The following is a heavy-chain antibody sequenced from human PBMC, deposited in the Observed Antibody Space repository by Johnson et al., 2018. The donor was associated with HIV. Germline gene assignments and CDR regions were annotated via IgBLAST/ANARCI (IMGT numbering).Heavy chain of an antibody. V-gene: IGHV3-20*04. J-gene: IGHJ3*02. D-gene: IGHD1-26*01. CDR1: GFTFDDYG. CDR2: INWNGGST. CDR3: ARGGPLVGAPMGAFDI. Sequence: VQLVESGGGVVLPGGSLRLSCAASGFTFDDYGMSWVRQAPGTGLAWVSGINWNGGSTGYADSVKGRFTISRDNAKNSLYLQMNSLRAEDTALYYCARGGPLVGAPMGAFDIWGQGTMVTVSS.